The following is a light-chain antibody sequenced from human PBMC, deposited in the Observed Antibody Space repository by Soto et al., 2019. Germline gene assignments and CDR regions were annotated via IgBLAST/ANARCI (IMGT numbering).Light chain of an antibody. CDR1: QSVSSN. Sequence: EIMMTQSPATRSVSPGERATLSCMASQSVSSNLAWYQQKPGQAPRLLIYGASTRATGIPARFSGSGSGTEFTLTISSLQSEDFAVYYCQQYNNWPPWTFGQGTKVDIK. J-gene: IGKJ1*01. CDR3: QQYNNWPPWT. V-gene: IGKV3-15*01. CDR2: GAS.